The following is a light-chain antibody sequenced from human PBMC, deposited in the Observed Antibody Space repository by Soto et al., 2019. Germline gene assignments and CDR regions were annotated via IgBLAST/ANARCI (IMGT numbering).Light chain of an antibody. CDR3: QQDYNLPLT. Sequence: PGEIVTLSCRASQSVSSSYLTWYQQKPGQAPRLLIYGASTRATSIPARFSGSGSGTDFTLTISSLQPEDFAVYYCQQDYNLPLTFGGGTKVDIK. CDR2: GAS. J-gene: IGKJ4*01. CDR1: QSVSSSY. V-gene: IGKV3D-7*01.